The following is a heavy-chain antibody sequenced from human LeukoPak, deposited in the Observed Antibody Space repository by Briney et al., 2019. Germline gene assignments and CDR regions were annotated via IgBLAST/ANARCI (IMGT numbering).Heavy chain of an antibody. V-gene: IGHV4-31*03. CDR1: GGSISSGGYY. J-gene: IGHJ5*02. CDR3: ARALGSSGYGWFDP. D-gene: IGHD3-22*01. CDR2: LYYSGST. Sequence: PSQTLSLTCTVSGGSISSGGYYWSWIRQPPGEGLEWIGNLYYSGSTYYNPSPKSRLTISVDTSKNQFSLKLSSVTAADTAVYYCARALGSSGYGWFDPWGQGTLVTVSS.